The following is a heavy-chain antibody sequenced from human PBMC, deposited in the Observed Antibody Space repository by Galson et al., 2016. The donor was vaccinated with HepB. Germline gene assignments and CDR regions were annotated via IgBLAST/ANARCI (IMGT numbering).Heavy chain of an antibody. D-gene: IGHD4-11*01. J-gene: IGHJ6*02. V-gene: IGHV3-23*01. CDR3: AKEGVAYSNYVYGMDV. Sequence: SLRLSCAASGFTLNTYAMSWVRQAPGKGLEWVSTLTGNSASTSYADSVRGRFNVSRDNSKNTLDLQMNSLRAEDTAVYYCAKEGVAYSNYVYGMDVWGQGTTVTVSS. CDR1: GFTLNTYA. CDR2: LTGNSAST.